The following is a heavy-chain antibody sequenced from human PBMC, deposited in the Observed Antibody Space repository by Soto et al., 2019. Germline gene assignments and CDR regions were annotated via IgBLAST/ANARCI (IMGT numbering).Heavy chain of an antibody. Sequence: QVQLVQSGAEVKKPGSSVKVSCKASGGVFRNYAINWVRQAPGLGLDWMGGIIPDFGTADYPQKFQVRVTITACESATTAYMELTGLRAEDTAVYFCARDRWGSYSFDSWGQGTLVTVAS. V-gene: IGHV1-69*01. D-gene: IGHD1-26*01. CDR1: GGVFRNYA. CDR2: IIPDFGTA. J-gene: IGHJ5*01. CDR3: ARDRWGSYSFDS.